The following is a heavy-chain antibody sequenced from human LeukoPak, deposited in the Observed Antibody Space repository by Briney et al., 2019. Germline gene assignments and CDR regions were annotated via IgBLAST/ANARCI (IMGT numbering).Heavy chain of an antibody. Sequence: SVKVSCKASGGTFSSYAISWVRQAPGQGLEWMGRIIPIFGTADYAQKFQGRVTITTDESTSTAYMELSSLRSEDTAVYYCARDRGLLGVSPFDYWGQGTLVTVSS. CDR3: ARDRGLLGVSPFDY. CDR2: IIPIFGTA. D-gene: IGHD2-8*01. V-gene: IGHV1-69*05. J-gene: IGHJ4*02. CDR1: GGTFSSYA.